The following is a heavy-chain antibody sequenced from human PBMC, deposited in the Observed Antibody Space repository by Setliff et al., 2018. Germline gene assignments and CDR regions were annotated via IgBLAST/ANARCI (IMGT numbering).Heavy chain of an antibody. D-gene: IGHD1-26*01. J-gene: IGHJ4*02. CDR3: GRPLVGVTTGFEN. V-gene: IGHV4-38-2*01. Sequence: SETLSLTCAVSGYSISSGYYWGWIRQPPGKGLEWIGSIDHSGSTHYNPSLKSRVAISVDTAKNQFSLKLRSVTAADTAVYYCGRPLVGVTTGFENWGQGTLVTVSS. CDR2: IDHSGST. CDR1: GYSISSGYY.